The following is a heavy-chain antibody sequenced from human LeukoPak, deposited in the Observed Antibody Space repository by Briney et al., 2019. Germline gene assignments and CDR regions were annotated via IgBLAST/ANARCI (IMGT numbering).Heavy chain of an antibody. CDR2: ISGSGGST. D-gene: IGHD6-19*01. CDR3: ALGAVADLFDP. J-gene: IGHJ5*02. Sequence: GGSLRLSCAASGFIFSSYAMSWVRQAPGKGLEWVSAISGSGGSTYYADSVKGRFATSRDNSKNTLYLQMNSLRAEDTAVYYCALGAVADLFDPWGQGTLVTVSS. V-gene: IGHV3-23*01. CDR1: GFIFSSYA.